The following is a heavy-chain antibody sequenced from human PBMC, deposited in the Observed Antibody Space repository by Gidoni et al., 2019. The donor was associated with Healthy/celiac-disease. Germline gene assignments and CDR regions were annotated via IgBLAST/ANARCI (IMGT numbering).Heavy chain of an antibody. CDR1: GGSFSGYY. J-gene: IGHJ6*02. D-gene: IGHD6-13*01. CDR2: SNHSGST. Sequence: QVQLQQWAAGLLKPSETLSLTCAVYGGSFSGYYWSWIRQPPGKGLEWIGESNHSGSTNYNPSLKSRVTIAVDTSKNQFSLKLSSVTAADTAVYYCASKSSSFSPDVYYGMDVWGQGTTVTVSS. CDR3: ASKSSSFSPDVYYGMDV. V-gene: IGHV4-34*01.